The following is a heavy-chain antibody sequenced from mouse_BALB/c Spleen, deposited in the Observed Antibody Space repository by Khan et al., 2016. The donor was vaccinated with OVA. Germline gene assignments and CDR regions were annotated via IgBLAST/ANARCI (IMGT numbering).Heavy chain of an antibody. CDR1: GYTLTSYW. CDR3: ARLLINFDY. J-gene: IGHJ2*01. Sequence: QVQLQQPGAELVNPGASVSLSCKASGYTLTSYWMHWVKQRPGQGLEWIGEINPSNGRTNYNEKFKSKATLTVDKSSSTAYMQLSSPTSEESAVYYCARLLINFDYWGQGTTLTVSS. CDR2: INPSNGRT. D-gene: IGHD2-1*01. V-gene: IGHV1S81*02.